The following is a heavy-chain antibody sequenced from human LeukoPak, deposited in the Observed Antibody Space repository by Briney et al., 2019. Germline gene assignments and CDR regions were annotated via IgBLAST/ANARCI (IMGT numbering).Heavy chain of an antibody. Sequence: SETLSLTCTVSGGSISSYYWSWIRQPPRKGLEWIGYIYYSGSTNYNPSLKSRVTISVDTSKNQFSLKLSSVTAADTAVYYCARALYYYDSSGSANYFDYWGQGTLVTVSS. CDR2: IYYSGST. D-gene: IGHD3-22*01. J-gene: IGHJ4*02. CDR1: GGSISSYY. V-gene: IGHV4-59*01. CDR3: ARALYYYDSSGSANYFDY.